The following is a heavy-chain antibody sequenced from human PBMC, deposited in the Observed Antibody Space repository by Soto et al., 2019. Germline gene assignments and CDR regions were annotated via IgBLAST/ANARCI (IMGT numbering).Heavy chain of an antibody. V-gene: IGHV4-38-2*02. Sequence: PSETLSLTCAVSGYSISSGYYWGWIRQPPGKGLEWIGSIYHSGSTYYNPSLKSRVTISVDTSKNQFSLKLSSVTAADTAVYYCARDQSRRYCSSTSCYGMDVWGQGTTVTVSS. CDR2: IYHSGST. CDR1: GYSISSGYY. CDR3: ARDQSRRYCSSTSCYGMDV. J-gene: IGHJ6*02. D-gene: IGHD2-2*01.